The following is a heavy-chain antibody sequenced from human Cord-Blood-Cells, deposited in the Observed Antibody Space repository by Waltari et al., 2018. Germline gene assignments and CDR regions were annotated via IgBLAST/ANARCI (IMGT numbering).Heavy chain of an antibody. CDR1: GGSFSGYY. CDR3: ARGRLNSSGYYDAFDI. J-gene: IGHJ3*02. V-gene: IGHV4-34*01. D-gene: IGHD3-22*01. CDR2: INHSGST. Sequence: QVQLQQWGAGLLKPSETLSLTCAVYGGSFSGYYWIWIRQPPGKGLEWIGEINHSGSTNYNPSLKSRVTISVDTSKNQFSLKLSSVTAADTAVYYCARGRLNSSGYYDAFDIWGQGTMVTVSS.